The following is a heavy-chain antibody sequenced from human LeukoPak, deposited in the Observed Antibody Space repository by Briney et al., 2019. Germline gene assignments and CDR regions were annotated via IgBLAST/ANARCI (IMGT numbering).Heavy chain of an antibody. Sequence: PGGSLRLSCGASGFNFINYGMHWVRQAPGKGPEWVAFIRYDGGNKYYEESVKGRFTISRDDSKNTLYLQMNSLGVEDTAIYYCAKAYCGSTVCYGGGKIDYWGQGTLVTVSS. D-gene: IGHD2-2*01. CDR2: IRYDGGNK. CDR3: AKAYCGSTVCYGGGKIDY. J-gene: IGHJ4*02. CDR1: GFNFINYG. V-gene: IGHV3-30*02.